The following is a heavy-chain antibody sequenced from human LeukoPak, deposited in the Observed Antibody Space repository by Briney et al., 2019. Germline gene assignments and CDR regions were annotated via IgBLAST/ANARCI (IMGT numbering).Heavy chain of an antibody. CDR1: GFTFSSYV. CDR2: ISGSGGST. Sequence: GGSLRLSCAASGFTFSSYVMSWVRQAPGKGLEWVSAISGSGGSTYYADSVKGRFTISRDNSKNTLYLQMNSLRAEDTAVYYCAKVWNDCTNGVCYSSLEYWGQGTLVTVSS. CDR3: AKVWNDCTNGVCYSSLEY. D-gene: IGHD2-8*01. J-gene: IGHJ4*02. V-gene: IGHV3-23*01.